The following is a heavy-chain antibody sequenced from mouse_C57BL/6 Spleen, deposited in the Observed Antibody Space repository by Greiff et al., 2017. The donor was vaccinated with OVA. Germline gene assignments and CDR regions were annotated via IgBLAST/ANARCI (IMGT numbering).Heavy chain of an antibody. J-gene: IGHJ1*03. Sequence: QGVESGGDLVKPGGSLKLSCAASGFTFSSYGMSWVRQTPDKRLEWVATISSGGSYTYYPDSVKGRFTISRDNAKNTLYLQMSSLKSEDTAMYYCARHYYYGSSYLWYFDVWGTGTTVTVSS. CDR3: ARHYYYGSSYLWYFDV. V-gene: IGHV5-6*01. D-gene: IGHD1-1*01. CDR2: ISSGGSYT. CDR1: GFTFSSYG.